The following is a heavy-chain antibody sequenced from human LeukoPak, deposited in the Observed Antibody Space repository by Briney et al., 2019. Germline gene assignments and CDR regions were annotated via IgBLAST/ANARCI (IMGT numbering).Heavy chain of an antibody. V-gene: IGHV4-4*02. D-gene: IGHD3-10*01. J-gene: IGHJ4*02. CDR2: IYHSGST. Sequence: SGTLSLACAVSGGSISSSNWWSWVRQPPGKGLEWIGEIYHSGSTNYNPSLKSRVTISVDKSKNQFSLKLSSVTAADTAVYYCAREVHRGGHYGSGKQWGQGTLVTVSS. CDR1: GGSISSSNW. CDR3: AREVHRGGHYGSGKQ.